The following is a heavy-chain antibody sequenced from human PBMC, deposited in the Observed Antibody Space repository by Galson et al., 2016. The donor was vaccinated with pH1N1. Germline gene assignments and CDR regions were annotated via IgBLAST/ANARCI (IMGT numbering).Heavy chain of an antibody. CDR2: IRFDENNN. CDR1: GFNFSTYG. CDR3: AKDRAANYVDYWDY. J-gene: IGHJ4*02. Sequence: SLRLSCAASGFNFSTYGMHWVRQAPGKGLEWVAFIRFDENNNYYADSVKGRFTISRDSSKNMLYLQMNSLRAEDTAVYYCAKDRAANYVDYWDYWGQGTLVTVSS. V-gene: IGHV3-30*02. D-gene: IGHD1-7*01.